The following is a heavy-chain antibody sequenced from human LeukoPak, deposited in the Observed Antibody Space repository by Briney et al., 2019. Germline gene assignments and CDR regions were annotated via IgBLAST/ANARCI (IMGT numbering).Heavy chain of an antibody. CDR1: GFTFSDYA. V-gene: IGHV3-23*01. CDR2: ISVTGTKT. D-gene: IGHD5-24*01. Sequence: GGSLRLSCATSGFTFSDYAMNWIRQAPGKGLEWVSVISVTGTKTYYADSVKGRFTISRDNSKNTVYVQMNSLRAEDTAVYYCARDRGGWLQSDAFDIWGQGTMVTVSS. CDR3: ARDRGGWLQSDAFDI. J-gene: IGHJ3*02.